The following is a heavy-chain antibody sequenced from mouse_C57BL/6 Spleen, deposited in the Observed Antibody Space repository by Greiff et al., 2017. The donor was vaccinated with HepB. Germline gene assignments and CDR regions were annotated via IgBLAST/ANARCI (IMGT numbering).Heavy chain of an antibody. CDR2: LDPSDSYT. J-gene: IGHJ1*03. CDR1: GYTFTSYW. D-gene: IGHD1-1*02. Sequence: QVQLQQPGAELVMPGASVKLSCKASGYTFTSYWMHWVKQRPGQGLEWIGELDPSDSYTNYNQKFKGKSTLTVDKSSSTAYMQLSSLTSEDSAVYYCAKSGSYWYFDVWGTGTAVTVTS. V-gene: IGHV1-69*01. CDR3: AKSGSYWYFDV.